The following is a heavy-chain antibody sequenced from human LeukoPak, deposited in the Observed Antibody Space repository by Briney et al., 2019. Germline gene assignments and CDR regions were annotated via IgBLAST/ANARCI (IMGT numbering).Heavy chain of an antibody. J-gene: IGHJ3*02. CDR1: GFSFRTYA. CDR2: ISASGDNT. Sequence: GGSLRLSCAASGFSFRTYALSWVRLAPGKGLEWVSAISASGDNTYYADSVKGHFTISRDNSKNMLYLQMNSLRAEDTAVYYCAKRDSSSAKGAFDIWGQGTMVTVSS. D-gene: IGHD2-2*01. V-gene: IGHV3-23*01. CDR3: AKRDSSSAKGAFDI.